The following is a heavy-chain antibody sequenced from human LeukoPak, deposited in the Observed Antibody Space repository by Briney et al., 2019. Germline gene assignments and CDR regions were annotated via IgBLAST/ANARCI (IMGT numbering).Heavy chain of an antibody. CDR3: AREYDFWSGPPGNWFDP. Sequence: ASVKVSCKASGYTFTGSYIHWVRQAPGQGLEWMGWINPNSGGTNYAQKFQGRVTMTRDTSISTAYMELSRLRSDDTAVYYCAREYDFWSGPPGNWFDPWGQGTLVTVSS. V-gene: IGHV1-2*02. CDR1: GYTFTGSY. CDR2: INPNSGGT. D-gene: IGHD3-3*01. J-gene: IGHJ5*02.